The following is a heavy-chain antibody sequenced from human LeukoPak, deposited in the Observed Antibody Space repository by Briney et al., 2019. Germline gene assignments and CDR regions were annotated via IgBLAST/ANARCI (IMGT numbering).Heavy chain of an antibody. CDR3: ARTLNLYGDYRGIASDI. J-gene: IGHJ3*02. CDR1: GGSFSGYY. Sequence: PETLSLTCAVYGGSFSGYYWSWIRQPPGKGLEWIGEINHSGSTNYNPSLRSRVTISVDTSKNQFSLKLSSVTAADTAVYYCARTLNLYGDYRGIASDIWGQGTMVTVSS. CDR2: INHSGST. D-gene: IGHD4-17*01. V-gene: IGHV4-34*01.